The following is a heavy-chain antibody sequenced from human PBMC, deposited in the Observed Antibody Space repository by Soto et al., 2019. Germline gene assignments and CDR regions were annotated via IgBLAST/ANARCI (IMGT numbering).Heavy chain of an antibody. CDR3: ARRLGYCSGGICTYYFDY. D-gene: IGHD2-15*01. V-gene: IGHV4-59*01. CDR2: IYHSGST. Sequence: PSETLSLTCTVSGGSISCYYWSWIRQPPGKGLEWVGYIYHSGSTNYNPSLKSRITISVDTSKNQFSLKLSSVAAADTAVYYCARRLGYCSGGICTYYFDYWGQGTLVTVSS. CDR1: GGSISCYY. J-gene: IGHJ4*02.